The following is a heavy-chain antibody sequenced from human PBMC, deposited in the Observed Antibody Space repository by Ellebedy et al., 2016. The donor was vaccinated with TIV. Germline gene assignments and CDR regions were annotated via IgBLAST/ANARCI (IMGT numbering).Heavy chain of an antibody. Sequence: GESLKISCAASGFIFNHYSMNWVRQAPGKGLEWISSISSTGYYIYYADSVKGLFTISRDDAKNSLFLQMNSLRAEDTAVYHCARSGEHDTWGQGTLVAVSS. CDR2: ISSTGYYI. J-gene: IGHJ5*02. D-gene: IGHD1-26*01. V-gene: IGHV3-21*01. CDR1: GFIFNHYS. CDR3: ARSGEHDT.